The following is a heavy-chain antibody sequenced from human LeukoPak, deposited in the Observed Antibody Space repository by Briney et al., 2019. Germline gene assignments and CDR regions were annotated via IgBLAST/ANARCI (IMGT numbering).Heavy chain of an antibody. CDR3: AHSSPPELDYYDFWGGYYYNWFDP. Sequence: SGPTLVNPTPTLTLTCTFSGFSLSTSGVGVGWIRQPPGKALEWLALIYWHDDKRYSPSLKSRLTITKDTSKNQVVLTMTNMDPVDTATYYCAHSSPPELDYYDFWGGYYYNWFDPCGQGTLVTVSS. V-gene: IGHV2-5*01. CDR1: GFSLSTSGVG. J-gene: IGHJ5*02. D-gene: IGHD3-3*01. CDR2: IYWHDDK.